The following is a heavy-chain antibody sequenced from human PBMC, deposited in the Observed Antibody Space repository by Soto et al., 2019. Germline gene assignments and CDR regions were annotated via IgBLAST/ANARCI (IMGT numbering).Heavy chain of an antibody. Sequence: SQTLSLTCAISGASVSSNSAAWSWIRQSPSIGLEWLGRTYYRSKWSNDYAVSVKSRITINPDTSKNQFSLQLNSVTPEDTAVYYCARGTVVVAATGASYFYYYGMDVWGQGTTVTVSS. CDR3: ARGTVVVAATGASYFYYYGMDV. J-gene: IGHJ6*02. CDR2: TYYRSKWSN. D-gene: IGHD2-15*01. V-gene: IGHV6-1*01. CDR1: GASVSSNSAA.